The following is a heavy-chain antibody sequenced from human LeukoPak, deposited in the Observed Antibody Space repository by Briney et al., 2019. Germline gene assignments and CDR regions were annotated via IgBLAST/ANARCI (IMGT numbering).Heavy chain of an antibody. CDR1: GYSISTGYY. J-gene: IGHJ5*02. CDR2: IYHSGNS. CDR3: ARILSDSSRDWLDP. V-gene: IGHV4-38-2*02. D-gene: IGHD6-13*01. Sequence: SETLSLTCTVSGYSISTGYYWGWIRQPPGEGLEWIASIYHSGNSYYNPSLKSRVTISIDTFRNHFSLKLSSVTAADTALYYCARILSDSSRDWLDPWGQGALVTVYS.